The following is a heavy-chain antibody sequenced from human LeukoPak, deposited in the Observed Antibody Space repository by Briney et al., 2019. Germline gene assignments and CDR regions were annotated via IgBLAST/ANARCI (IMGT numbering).Heavy chain of an antibody. J-gene: IGHJ4*02. CDR1: GGSIGSYY. Sequence: SETLSLTRTVSGGSIGSYYWNWIRQPAGKGLEWIGLIYISGSTNYNPSLKSRVTMSVDTSKNQFSLKLSSVTAADTAVYYCAREVAYWGQGTLVTVSS. CDR2: IYISGST. CDR3: AREVAY. V-gene: IGHV4-4*07.